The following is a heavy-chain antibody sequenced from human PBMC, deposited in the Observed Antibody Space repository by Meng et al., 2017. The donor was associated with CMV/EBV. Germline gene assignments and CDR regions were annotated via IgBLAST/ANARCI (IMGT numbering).Heavy chain of an antibody. CDR3: ARRIGTGEWELLGPTLEDAFDI. V-gene: IGHV3-21*01. Sequence: GESLKISCAASGFTFSSYSMNWVRQAPGKGLEWVSSISSSSSYIYYADSVKGRFTISRDNAKNSLYLQMNSLRAEDTAVYYCARRIGTGEWELLGPTLEDAFDIWGQGTMVTVSS. D-gene: IGHD1-26*01. CDR1: GFTFSSYS. CDR2: ISSSSSYI. J-gene: IGHJ3*02.